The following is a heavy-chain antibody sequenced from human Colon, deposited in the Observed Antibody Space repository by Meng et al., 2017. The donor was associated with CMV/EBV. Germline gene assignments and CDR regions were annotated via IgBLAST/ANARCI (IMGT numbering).Heavy chain of an antibody. CDR3: ASTGCNNTNCPEDFYYYYGLAV. D-gene: IGHD2-2*01. CDR2: SYNDGST. Sequence: GGSLRLSCAASGFTVTNNFMTWVRQAPGKGLEWVSGSYNDGSTYYADSVKGRFTLYRDTSKNMLYLRMNSLRPDDSAVYYCASTGCNNTNCPEDFYYYYGLAVWGQGTTVTVSS. V-gene: IGHV3-53*01. CDR1: GFTVTNNF. J-gene: IGHJ6*02.